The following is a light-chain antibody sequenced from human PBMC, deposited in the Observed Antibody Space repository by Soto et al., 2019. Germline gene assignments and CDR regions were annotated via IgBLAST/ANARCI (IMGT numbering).Light chain of an antibody. J-gene: IGKJ1*01. CDR3: QQYNNWPRT. CDR2: GAS. CDR1: QGVSSN. V-gene: IGKV3-15*01. Sequence: EIVMTQSPATLSVSPGERATLSCRASQGVSSNLAWYQQKPGQAPRLLSSGASTRATGIPARFSGSGSGTEFTLTISSLQSEDFAVYYCQQYNNWPRTFGQGTKVDIK.